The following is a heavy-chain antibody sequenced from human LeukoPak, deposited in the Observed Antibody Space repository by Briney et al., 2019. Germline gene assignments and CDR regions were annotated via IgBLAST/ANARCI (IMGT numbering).Heavy chain of an antibody. J-gene: IGHJ4*02. Sequence: GGSLRLSCAASGFTFSSYNMNWVRQAPGKGLEWVSFISSDRVYIYYADSVKGRFTISRDSAKNSLYLQMNSLRVEDTAVYYCARDSNIVGRHFDYWGQGTLVTVSS. D-gene: IGHD1-26*01. V-gene: IGHV3-21*01. CDR1: GFTFSSYN. CDR2: ISSDRVYI. CDR3: ARDSNIVGRHFDY.